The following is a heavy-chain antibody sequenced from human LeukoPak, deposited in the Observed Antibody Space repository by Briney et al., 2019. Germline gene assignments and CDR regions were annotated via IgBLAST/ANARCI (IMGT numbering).Heavy chain of an antibody. CDR2: IYYSGST. J-gene: IGHJ4*02. D-gene: IGHD5-18*01. CDR1: GGSISSSSYY. V-gene: IGHV4-39*01. Sequence: SETLSLTCTVSGGSISSSSYYWDWIRQPPGKGQVWIGSIYYSGSTYYNPSLKSRVTISVDTSKNQFSLKLSSVTAADTAVYYCARPPTGGYSYGSPFDYWGQGTLVTVSS. CDR3: ARPPTGGYSYGSPFDY.